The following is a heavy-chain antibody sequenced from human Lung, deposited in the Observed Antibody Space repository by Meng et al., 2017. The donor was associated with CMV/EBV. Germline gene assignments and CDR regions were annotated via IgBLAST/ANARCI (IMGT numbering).Heavy chain of an antibody. CDR1: GYTFTGYY. CDR2: INPNSGGT. J-gene: IGHJ5*02. CDR3: ARDYHYDGSGYSP. V-gene: IGHV1-2*02. D-gene: IGHD3-22*01. Sequence: ASXXVSXKASGYTFTGYYIHWVRQAPGQGLEWMGWINPNSGGTHYAQKFQDRVTMTRDTSISTVYMELSRLRSDDTAVYYCARDYHYDGSGYSPWGPGTLVTVSS.